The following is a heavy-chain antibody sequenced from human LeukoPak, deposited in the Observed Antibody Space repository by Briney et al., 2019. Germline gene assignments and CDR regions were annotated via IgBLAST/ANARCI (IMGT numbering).Heavy chain of an antibody. CDR3: ARVVRGSGSYSFDY. CDR1: GGTFTSYG. Sequence: ASVKVSCKASGGTFTSYGISWVRQAPGQGLEWMGWISAYNGNTNYAQKLQGRVTMTTDTSTSTAYMELRSLRSDDTAVYYCARVVRGSGSYSFDYWGQGTLVTVSS. D-gene: IGHD3-10*01. CDR2: ISAYNGNT. J-gene: IGHJ4*02. V-gene: IGHV1-18*01.